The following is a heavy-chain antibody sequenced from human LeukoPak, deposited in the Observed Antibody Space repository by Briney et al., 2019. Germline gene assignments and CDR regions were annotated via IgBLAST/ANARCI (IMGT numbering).Heavy chain of an antibody. CDR3: ARAGSSGGLCDY. CDR2: IYSSGST. D-gene: IGHD6-19*01. J-gene: IGHJ4*02. CDR1: GVSISSYF. Sequence: PSETLSLTCTVSGVSISSYFWSWVRQPAGKGLEWIGRIYSSGSTKYNPSLQSRVTMSLDTSKKQLSLNLGSVTAADTGVYYCARAGSSGGLCDYWGQGILVTVSS. V-gene: IGHV4-4*07.